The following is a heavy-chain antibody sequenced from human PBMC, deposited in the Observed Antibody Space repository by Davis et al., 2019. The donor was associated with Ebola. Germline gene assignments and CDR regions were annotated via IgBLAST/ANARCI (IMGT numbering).Heavy chain of an antibody. CDR1: GFTFDDYA. J-gene: IGHJ5*02. D-gene: IGHD5-18*01. V-gene: IGHV3-43*02. Sequence: PGGSLRLSCAASGFTFDDYAMHWVRQAPGKGLEWVSLISWDGGGTYYADSVKGRFTISRDNSKNFLYLQMNSLRTEDTALYYCAKSGYSYGYQYWFDPWGQGTLVTVSS. CDR3: AKSGYSYGYQYWFDP. CDR2: ISWDGGGT.